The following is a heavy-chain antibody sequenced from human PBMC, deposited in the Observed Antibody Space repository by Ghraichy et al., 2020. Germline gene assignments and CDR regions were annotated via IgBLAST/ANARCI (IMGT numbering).Heavy chain of an antibody. CDR3: ARQVGWLQLRGEFDY. CDR1: GYSFTSYW. J-gene: IGHJ4*02. Sequence: GESLNISCKGSGYSFTSYWIGWVRQMPGKGLEWMGIIYPGDSDTRYSPSFQGQVTISADKSISTAYLQWSSLKASDTAMYYCARQVGWLQLRGEFDYWGQGTLVTVSS. CDR2: IYPGDSDT. V-gene: IGHV5-51*01. D-gene: IGHD5-24*01.